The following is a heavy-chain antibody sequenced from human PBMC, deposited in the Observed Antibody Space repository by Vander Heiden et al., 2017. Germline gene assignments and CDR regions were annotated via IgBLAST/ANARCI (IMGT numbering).Heavy chain of an antibody. V-gene: IGHV3-30*18. J-gene: IGHJ4*02. CDR3: AKGVFRGSYYFDY. CDR2: VSHDGSNE. CDR1: GFPISNYA. Sequence: QVQLVESGGGVVQSGRSLRVPCAASGFPISNYAMHWVRQAPGKGLEWVAVVSHDGSNEYYADSVEGRFTISRDNSKKTLYLQMNSLRAEDTAVYYCAKGVFRGSYYFDYWGQGSLVTVSS. D-gene: IGHD3-16*01.